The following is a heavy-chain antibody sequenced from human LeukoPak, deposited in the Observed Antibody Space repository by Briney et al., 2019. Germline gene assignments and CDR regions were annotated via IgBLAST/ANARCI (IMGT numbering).Heavy chain of an antibody. CDR2: ISSSSSYI. D-gene: IGHD3-22*01. CDR3: ARDKAGDYYDSSGYGDY. Sequence: GGSLRLSCAASGFTFRTYSMNWVRQAPGKGLEWVSSISSSSSYIYYADSVKGRFTISRDNAKNSLYLQMNSLRAEDTAVYYCARDKAGDYYDSSGYGDYWGQGTLVTVSS. V-gene: IGHV3-21*01. CDR1: GFTFRTYS. J-gene: IGHJ4*02.